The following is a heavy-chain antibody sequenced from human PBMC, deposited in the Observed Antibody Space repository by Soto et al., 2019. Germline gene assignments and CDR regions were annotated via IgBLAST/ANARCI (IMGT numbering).Heavy chain of an antibody. Sequence: QVQLQESGPGLVKPSETLSLTCTVSGGSISSFYWSWIRQPPGKGLEWIGYIYYTGSTNYNPSHKSRVTISVDTSKNQFSLKLSSVTAADTAVYYCARGRHWLDYWGQGTLVTVSS. CDR3: ARGRHWLDY. J-gene: IGHJ4*02. CDR1: GGSISSFY. CDR2: IYYTGST. V-gene: IGHV4-59*01. D-gene: IGHD3-9*01.